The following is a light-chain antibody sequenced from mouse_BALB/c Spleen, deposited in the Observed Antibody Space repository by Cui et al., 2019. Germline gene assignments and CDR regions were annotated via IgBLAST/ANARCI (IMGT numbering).Light chain of an antibody. Sequence: NIVLTQSPASLAVSLGQRATISCRASESVDIYGNSFMHWYQQKPGQPPKLLIYLASNLESGVPARFSGSGSRTDFTLTIDPVEADDAATYYCQQNNEDPYTFGGGTKLEIK. CDR1: ESVDIYGNSF. CDR3: QQNNEDPYT. J-gene: IGKJ2*01. CDR2: LAS. V-gene: IGKV3-10*01.